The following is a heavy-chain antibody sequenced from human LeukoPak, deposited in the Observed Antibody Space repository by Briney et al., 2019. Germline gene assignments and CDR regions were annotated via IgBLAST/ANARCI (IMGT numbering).Heavy chain of an antibody. D-gene: IGHD3-10*01. CDR1: GFTFSSYW. CDR2: IKQDGSEK. CDR3: ARDGYYYGSGSHNY. J-gene: IGHJ4*02. Sequence: GGSLRLSCAASGFTFSSYWMSWVRQAPGKGLEWVANIKQDGSEKYYVDSAKGRFTISRDNAKNSLYLQMNSLRAEDTAVYYCARDGYYYGSGSHNYWGQGTLVTVSS. V-gene: IGHV3-7*01.